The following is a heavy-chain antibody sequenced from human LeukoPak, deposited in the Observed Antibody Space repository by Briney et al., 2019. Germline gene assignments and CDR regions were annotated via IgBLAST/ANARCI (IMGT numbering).Heavy chain of an antibody. CDR1: GYSFTSYW. J-gene: IGHJ4*02. CDR2: IYPGDSDT. CDR3: AKRTASYDILTGPDY. D-gene: IGHD3-9*01. V-gene: IGHV5-51*01. Sequence: GESLKISCQGSGYSFTSYWIGWVRQMPGNGLEWMGIIYPGDSDTRYSPSFQGQVTISADKSISTAYLQWSSLKASDTAMYYCAKRTASYDILTGPDYWGQGTLVTVSS.